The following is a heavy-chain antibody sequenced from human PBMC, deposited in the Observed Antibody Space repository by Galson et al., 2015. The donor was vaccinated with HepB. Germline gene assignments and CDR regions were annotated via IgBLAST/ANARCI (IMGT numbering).Heavy chain of an antibody. V-gene: IGHV1-24*01. J-gene: IGHJ4*02. CDR3: VKDDIPARRGFFDY. CDR2: FDPEDYET. CDR1: GYTLTELS. Sequence: SVKVSCKVSGYTLTELSIHWVRQAPGKGLEWMGGFDPEDYETNYAQNFQGRVTMTEDTSTDTAYMELSSLRSEDTALYFCVKDDIPARRGFFDYWGQGTLVTVSS. D-gene: IGHD6-6*01.